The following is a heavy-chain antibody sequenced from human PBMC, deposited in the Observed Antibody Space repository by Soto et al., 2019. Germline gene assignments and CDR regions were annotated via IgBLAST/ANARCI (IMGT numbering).Heavy chain of an antibody. CDR1: GYTFTRYG. CDR2: ISAYNGNT. D-gene: IGHD3-3*01. J-gene: IGHJ5*02. CDR3: ARDRYDFWSGYPRVNWFDP. V-gene: IGHV1-18*04. Sequence: ASVKVSCKASGYTFTRYGISWVRQAPGQGLEWMGWISAYNGNTNYAQKLQGRVTMTTDTSTSTAYMELRSLRSDDTAVYYCARDRYDFWSGYPRVNWFDPWGQGTLVTVSS.